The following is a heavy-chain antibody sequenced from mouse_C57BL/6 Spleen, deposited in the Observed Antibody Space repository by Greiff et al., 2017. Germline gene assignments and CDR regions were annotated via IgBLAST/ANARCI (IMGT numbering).Heavy chain of an antibody. CDR1: GYTFTSYW. J-gene: IGHJ3*01. CDR3: ANYYGSPFAY. V-gene: IGHV1-69*01. D-gene: IGHD1-1*01. Sequence: VQLQQPGAELVMPGASVKLSCKASGYTFTSYWMHWVKQRPGQGLEWIGEIDPSDSYTNYNQKFKGKSTLTVDQSSSTAYMQLSSLTSEDSAVYYCANYYGSPFAYWGQGTLVTVSA. CDR2: IDPSDSYT.